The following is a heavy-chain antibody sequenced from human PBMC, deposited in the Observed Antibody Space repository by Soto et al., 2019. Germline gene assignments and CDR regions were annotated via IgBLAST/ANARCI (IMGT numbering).Heavy chain of an antibody. J-gene: IGHJ4*02. CDR3: LTFGGPIAPGH. Sequence: EVQLVGSGGGLIQPGGSLRLSCVASGFTVSDNIMGWVRQAPGKGRQWVSTLYSGGATKYADSVKGRFTISKDNSKNTLHLQMNSLRADDTAVYYCLTFGGPIAPGHWGQRTLVSVSS. CDR2: LYSGGAT. V-gene: IGHV3-53*01. D-gene: IGHD3-16*02. CDR1: GFTVSDNI.